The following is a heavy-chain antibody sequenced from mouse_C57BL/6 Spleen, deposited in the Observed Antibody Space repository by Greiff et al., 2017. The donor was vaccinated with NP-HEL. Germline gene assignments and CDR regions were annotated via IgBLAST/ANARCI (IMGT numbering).Heavy chain of an antibody. Sequence: QVQLQQPGAELVKPGASVKLSCKASGYTFTSYWMHWVKQRPGQGLEWIGMIHPNSGSTNYNEKFKSKATLTVDKSSSTAYMQLSSLTSEDSAVYYCARGLGRGYYFDYWGQGTTLTVSS. CDR2: IHPNSGST. J-gene: IGHJ2*01. D-gene: IGHD4-1*01. CDR1: GYTFTSYW. CDR3: ARGLGRGYYFDY. V-gene: IGHV1-64*01.